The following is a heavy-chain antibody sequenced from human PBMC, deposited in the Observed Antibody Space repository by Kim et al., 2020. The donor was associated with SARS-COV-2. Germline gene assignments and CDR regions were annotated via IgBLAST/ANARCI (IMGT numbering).Heavy chain of an antibody. J-gene: IGHJ4*02. D-gene: IGHD3-16*02. Sequence: GGSLRLSCAASGFTFSSYSMNWVRQAPGKGLEWVSSISSSSSYIYYADSVKGRFTISRDNAKNSLYLQMNSLRAEDTAVYYCARDGAPVGDYVWGSYRILYYFDYWGQGTLVTVSS. CDR2: ISSSSSYI. CDR3: ARDGAPVGDYVWGSYRILYYFDY. V-gene: IGHV3-21*01. CDR1: GFTFSSYS.